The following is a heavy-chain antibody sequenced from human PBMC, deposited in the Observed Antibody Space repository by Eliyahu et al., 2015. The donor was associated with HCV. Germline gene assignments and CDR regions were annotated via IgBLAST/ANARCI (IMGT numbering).Heavy chain of an antibody. D-gene: IGHD6-19*01. Sequence: EVQLLESGGGLVQPGGSLRLSCAAXGFTFSSYAMXWVRQAPGKGLEWVSAISGSGGSTYYADSVKGRFTISRDNSKNTLYLQMNSLRAEDTAVYYCAKRQKQWLALDYWGQGTLVTVSS. V-gene: IGHV3-23*01. CDR1: GFTFSSYA. CDR3: AKRQKQWLALDY. J-gene: IGHJ4*02. CDR2: ISGSGGST.